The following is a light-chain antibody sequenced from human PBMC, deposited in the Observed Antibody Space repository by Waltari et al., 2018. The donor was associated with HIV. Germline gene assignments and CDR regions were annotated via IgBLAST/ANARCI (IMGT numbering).Light chain of an antibody. J-gene: IGKJ1*01. V-gene: IGKV4-1*01. CDR2: WAS. Sequence: DVVMTQSPDSLAVSLGERATINCKSTHSVFYRPNNKNYIAWYQQRPGQAPKLLISWASARESGVSDRFSGSGSGTNFTLTITSLKTEDVAIYFCQQYLSPPPTFGQWTKVQIK. CDR1: HSVFYRPNNKNY. CDR3: QQYLSPPPT.